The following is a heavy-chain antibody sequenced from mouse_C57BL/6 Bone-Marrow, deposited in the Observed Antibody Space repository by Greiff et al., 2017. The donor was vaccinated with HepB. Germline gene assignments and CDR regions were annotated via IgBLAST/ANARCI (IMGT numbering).Heavy chain of an antibody. J-gene: IGHJ3*01. CDR3: ARVYDYGFAY. CDR1: GFTFSDYG. D-gene: IGHD2-4*01. CDR2: ISSGSSTI. V-gene: IGHV5-17*01. Sequence: EVKLMESGGGLVKPGGSLKLSCAASGFTFSDYGMHWVRQAPAKGLEWVAYISSGSSTIYYADTVKGRFTISRDNAKNTLFLQMTSLRSEDTAMYYCARVYDYGFAYWGQGTLVTVSA.